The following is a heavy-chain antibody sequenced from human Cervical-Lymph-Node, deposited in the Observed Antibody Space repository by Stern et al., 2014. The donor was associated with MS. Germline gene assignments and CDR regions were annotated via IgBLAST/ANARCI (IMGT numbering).Heavy chain of an antibody. V-gene: IGHV3-13*01. CDR3: VRWGGYSNGKNYFDF. CDR2: IDKDGET. CDR1: GFTFSNYD. Sequence: EVQLVESGGGLVQPGGSLRLSCAASGFTFSNYDMHWVRQVTGKGLEWVATIDKDGETYYPASVKGRFTVSRVNARNSLSLQMSRLRVDDTARYFCVRWGGYSNGKNYFDFWGQGVLVTVSS. D-gene: IGHD5-12*01. J-gene: IGHJ4*02.